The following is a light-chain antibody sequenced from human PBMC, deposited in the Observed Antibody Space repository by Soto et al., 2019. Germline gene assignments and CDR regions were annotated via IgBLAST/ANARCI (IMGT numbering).Light chain of an antibody. CDR2: AAS. CDR3: QQFNVYPLT. CDR1: QGIRDF. Sequence: DIQLTQSPSFLSASVGDRVTITCRASQGIRDFLAWYQQKPGKAPKLLIYAASTLQAGVPTRFSGFASATEFTLTISNVPPADSATYYCQQFNVYPLTFGGGTKVEIK. J-gene: IGKJ4*01. V-gene: IGKV1-9*01.